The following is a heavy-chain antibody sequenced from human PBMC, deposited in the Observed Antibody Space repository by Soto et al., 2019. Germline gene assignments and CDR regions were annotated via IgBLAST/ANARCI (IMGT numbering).Heavy chain of an antibody. D-gene: IGHD3-22*01. CDR2: ISYDGSNK. J-gene: IGHJ3*02. Sequence: QVQLVESGGGVVQPGRSLRLSCAASGFTFSSYAMHWVRQAPGKGLEWVAVISYDGSNKYYADSVKGRFTISRDNSKNTLYLQMNSLRAEDTAVYYCARVCPTSYYYDSSGYFDAFDIWGQGTMVTVSS. V-gene: IGHV3-30-3*01. CDR1: GFTFSSYA. CDR3: ARVCPTSYYYDSSGYFDAFDI.